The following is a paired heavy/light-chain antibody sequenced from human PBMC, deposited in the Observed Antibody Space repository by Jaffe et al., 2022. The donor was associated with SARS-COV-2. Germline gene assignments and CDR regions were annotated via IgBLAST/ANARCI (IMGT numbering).Light chain of an antibody. V-gene: IGKV4-1*01. J-gene: IGKJ5*01. Sequence: DIVMTQSPDSLAVSLGERATINCKSSQSVLYSSNNKNYLAWYQQKPGQPPKLLIYWASTRKSGVPDRFSGSGSGTDFTLTISSLQAEDVAVYYCQQYYSTPPGFGQGTRLEIK. CDR3: QQYYSTPPG. CDR2: WAS. CDR1: QSVLYSSNNKNY.
Heavy chain of an antibody. V-gene: IGHV4-34*01. Sequence: QVQLQQWGAGLLKPSETLSLTCAVYGGSFSGYYWSWIRQPPGKGLEWIGEINHSGSTNYNPSLKSRVTISVDTSKNQFSLKLSSVTAADTAVYYCARRLTDITMIVVVIKESGTHFDYWGQGTLVTVSS. D-gene: IGHD3-22*01. CDR3: ARRLTDITMIVVVIKESGTHFDY. J-gene: IGHJ4*02. CDR1: GGSFSGYY. CDR2: INHSGST.